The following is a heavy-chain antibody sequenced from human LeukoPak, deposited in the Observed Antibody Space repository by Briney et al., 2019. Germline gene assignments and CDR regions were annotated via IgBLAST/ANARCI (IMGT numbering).Heavy chain of an antibody. D-gene: IGHD3-16*01. V-gene: IGHV4-39*02. J-gene: IGHJ4*02. CDR1: SGSISGSDYY. CDR2: INYSGNT. Sequence: PSETLSLTCTVSSGSISGSDYYWCWLRQPPGKGLEWIGSINYSGNTYYDSSLKSRVTIPVDTSKNHFSLRLSSVTAADTAVYYCARLVLSYGNAFDHWGQGTLVTVSS. CDR3: ARLVLSYGNAFDH.